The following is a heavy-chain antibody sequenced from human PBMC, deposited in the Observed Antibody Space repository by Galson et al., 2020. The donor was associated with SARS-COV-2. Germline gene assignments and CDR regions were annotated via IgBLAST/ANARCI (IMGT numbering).Heavy chain of an antibody. V-gene: IGHV3-23*01. CDR1: GFTFSSYA. CDR3: AKGYSPDY. Sequence: GESLKISCAASGFTFSSYAMSWVRQAPGKGLEWVSAISGSGGSTYYAVSVKGRFTISRDNSKNTLYLQMNSLRAEDTAVYYCAKGYSPDYWGQGTLVTVSS. J-gene: IGHJ4*02. D-gene: IGHD4-4*01. CDR2: ISGSGGST.